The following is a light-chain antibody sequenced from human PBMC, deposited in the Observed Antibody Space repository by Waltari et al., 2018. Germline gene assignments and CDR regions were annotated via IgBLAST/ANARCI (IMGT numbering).Light chain of an antibody. CDR2: EVN. Sequence: QSALTQPASVSGSPGQSITISCTGTSSDVGNYNYVSWYQQHPGKAPKLMIHEVNNRPSGVSNLFSGSKSGDTASLTISGLQGEDEADYYCSSYSSISFLVFGSGTTVTVL. V-gene: IGLV2-14*01. CDR1: SSDVGNYNY. J-gene: IGLJ1*01. CDR3: SSYSSISFLV.